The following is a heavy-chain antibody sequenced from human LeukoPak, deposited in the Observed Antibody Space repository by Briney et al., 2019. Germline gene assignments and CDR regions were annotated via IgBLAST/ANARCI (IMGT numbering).Heavy chain of an antibody. CDR3: AREQIEYSSSPTDY. J-gene: IGHJ4*02. CDR2: MWYDGSNK. CDR1: GFTFSSYG. V-gene: IGHV3-33*01. Sequence: GGSLRLSCAASGFTFSSYGMHWVRQAPGKGLEWVAVMWYDGSNKYYADSVKGRFTISRDNSKNTLYLQMNSLRAEDTAVYYCAREQIEYSSSPTDYWGQGTLVTASS. D-gene: IGHD6-6*01.